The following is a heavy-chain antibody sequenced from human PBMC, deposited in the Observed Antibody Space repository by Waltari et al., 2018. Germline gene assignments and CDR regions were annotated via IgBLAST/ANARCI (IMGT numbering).Heavy chain of an antibody. CDR1: GGSISSSSYY. Sequence: QLQLQESGPGLVKPSETLSLTCTLSGGSISSSSYYWGWIRQPPGQGLEWIGIIYYSGSTYYNPSLKSRVTISVDTSNNHFSLKLSSVTAADTAVYYCARPPWGPTVVSAFDIWGQGTMVTVSS. J-gene: IGHJ3*02. D-gene: IGHD4-17*01. V-gene: IGHV4-39*01. CDR2: IYYSGST. CDR3: ARPPWGPTVVSAFDI.